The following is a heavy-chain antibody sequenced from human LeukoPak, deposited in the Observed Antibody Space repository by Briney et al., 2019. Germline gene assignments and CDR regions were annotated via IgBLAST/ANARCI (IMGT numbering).Heavy chain of an antibody. V-gene: IGHV4-59*01. CDR1: GGSIRSYY. Sequence: SQTLSLTCTVSGGSIRSYYWSWIRQPPGKGLEWIAYIYYSGSTNYNPSLKSRVTISVDTSKNQFSLKLSSVTAADTAVYYCARVYYSNSYDYWYFDLWGRGTLVTVSS. J-gene: IGHJ2*01. D-gene: IGHD6-13*01. CDR2: IYYSGST. CDR3: ARVYYSNSYDYWYFDL.